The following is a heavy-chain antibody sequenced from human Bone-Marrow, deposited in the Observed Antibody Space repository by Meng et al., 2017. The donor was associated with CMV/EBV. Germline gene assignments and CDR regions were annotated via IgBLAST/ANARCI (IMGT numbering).Heavy chain of an antibody. CDR1: GFTFSSYA. Sequence: GESLKISCAASGFTFSSYAMHWVRQAPGKGLEWVAVISYDGSNKYYADSVKGRFTISRDNSKNTLYLQMNSLRAEDTAVYYCARVMGPCSSSTSCYTISLGYYGMDGWGQGTTVTVSS. CDR3: ARVMGPCSSSTSCYTISLGYYGMDG. CDR2: ISYDGSNK. J-gene: IGHJ6*02. D-gene: IGHD2-2*02. V-gene: IGHV3-30*04.